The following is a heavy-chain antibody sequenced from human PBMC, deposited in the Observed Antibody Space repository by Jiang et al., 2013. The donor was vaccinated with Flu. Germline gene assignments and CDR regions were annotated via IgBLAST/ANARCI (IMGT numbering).Heavy chain of an antibody. V-gene: IGHV6-1*01. CDR3: ARANSSGWEWDCFDY. CDR2: TYYRSKWYN. J-gene: IGHJ4*02. Sequence: SQTLSLTCAISGDSLSSSRATWTWIRQSPSRGLEWLGRTYYRSKWYNDYAVSVKSRITINPDTSKNQFSLQLNSVTPEDTAVYYCARANSSGWEWDCFDYWGQGTLVTVSS. CDR1: GDSLSSSRAT. D-gene: IGHD6-19*01.